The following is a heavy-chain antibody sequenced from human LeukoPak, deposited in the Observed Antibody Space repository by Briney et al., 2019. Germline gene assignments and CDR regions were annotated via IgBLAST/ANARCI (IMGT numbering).Heavy chain of an antibody. V-gene: IGHV4-31*03. CDR2: IYYSGST. Sequence: PSETLSLTCTVSGGSISSGGYYWSWIRQHPGKGLEWIGYIYYSGSTYYNPSLKNRVTISVDTSKNQFSLKLSSVTAADTAVYYCARAYGNPYYFDYWGQGTLVTVSS. CDR1: GGSISSGGYY. CDR3: ARAYGNPYYFDY. D-gene: IGHD1-14*01. J-gene: IGHJ4*02.